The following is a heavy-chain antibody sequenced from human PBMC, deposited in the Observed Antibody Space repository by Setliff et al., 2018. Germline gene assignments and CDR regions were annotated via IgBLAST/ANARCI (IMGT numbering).Heavy chain of an antibody. D-gene: IGHD3-10*01. CDR1: GFKFSDYF. CDR3: ARDQAGVYDY. V-gene: IGHV3-11*06. CDR2: ISDSSRTHT. Sequence: SGGSLRLSCEASGFKFSDYFMSWIRQAPGKGLEWVSHISDSSRTHTAYADSVRGRFTISRDNAKNSVYLQMNSLRAEDTAVYYCARDQAGVYDYWGQGTLVTVSS. J-gene: IGHJ4*02.